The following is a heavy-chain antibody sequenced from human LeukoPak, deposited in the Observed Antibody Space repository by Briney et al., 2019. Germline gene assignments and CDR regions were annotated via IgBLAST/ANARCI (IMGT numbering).Heavy chain of an antibody. D-gene: IGHD3-16*01. J-gene: IGHJ5*02. CDR2: ISPNDGST. CDR1: GYTFTGHH. Sequence: VSVKVSCKASGYTFTGHHIHWLRQAPGQGLEWMGVISPNDGSTTNAQKFRGRVTMTRDTSTSTVYMELSSLRSEDTAVYYCARDPCIISCYNWFEPWGRGTLVTVSS. CDR3: ARDPCIISCYNWFEP. V-gene: IGHV1-46*01.